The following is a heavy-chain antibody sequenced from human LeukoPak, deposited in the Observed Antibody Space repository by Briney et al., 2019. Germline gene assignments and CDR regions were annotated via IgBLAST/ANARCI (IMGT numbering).Heavy chain of an antibody. J-gene: IGHJ4*02. CDR1: GDSMTGYY. CDR3: ARDFDGDYGAR. Sequence: SETLSLTCSVSGDSMTGYYWSWIRQPPGKGLEWIGYIYYTGTTNYNPSLKSRVTISVDTSKNQFSLRLTSMTAADTAVYFCARDFDGDYGARWGQGILVSVSP. D-gene: IGHD4-17*01. V-gene: IGHV4-59*01. CDR2: IYYTGTT.